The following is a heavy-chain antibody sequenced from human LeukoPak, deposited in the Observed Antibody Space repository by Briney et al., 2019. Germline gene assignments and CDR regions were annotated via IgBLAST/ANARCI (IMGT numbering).Heavy chain of an antibody. J-gene: IGHJ4*02. CDR2: INPNSGGT. D-gene: IGHD5-18*01. V-gene: IGHV1-2*02. Sequence: GASVKVSCKASGYTFTVYYMHWVRQAPGQGLEWMGWINPNSGGTNYAQKFQGRVTMTRDTSISTAYLELSSLTSDDTAVYYCARGQYRYAVDFWGQGTLVTVSS. CDR3: ARGQYRYAVDF. CDR1: GYTFTVYY.